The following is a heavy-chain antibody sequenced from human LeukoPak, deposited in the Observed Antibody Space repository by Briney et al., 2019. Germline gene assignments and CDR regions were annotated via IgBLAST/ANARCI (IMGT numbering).Heavy chain of an antibody. D-gene: IGHD3-22*01. Sequence: ASVKVSCKASGYTFTRYDINWVRQATGQGLEWMGWMNPKSGNTGHAQKFQGRVTITRDNSISTVYMELSSLRSEDTAVYFCARVDSSADYWGQGTLVTVSS. CDR1: GYTFTRYD. J-gene: IGHJ4*02. CDR3: ARVDSSADY. CDR2: MNPKSGNT. V-gene: IGHV1-8*03.